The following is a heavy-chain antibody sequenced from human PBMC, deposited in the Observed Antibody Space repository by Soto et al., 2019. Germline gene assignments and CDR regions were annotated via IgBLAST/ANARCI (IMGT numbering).Heavy chain of an antibody. D-gene: IGHD2-2*01. CDR3: AKVTGYCSSSSCRRDYYYYYRMDV. Sequence: PGGSLRLCCAASGFTFSNYGMHWVRQAPGKGLEWVAVISYDGSDKYYADSVKGRFSISRDNSKNTLYLQMNSLRAEDTAVYYCAKVTGYCSSSSCRRDYYYYYRMDVWGQGTTVTVSS. V-gene: IGHV3-30*18. CDR1: GFTFSNYG. CDR2: ISYDGSDK. J-gene: IGHJ6*02.